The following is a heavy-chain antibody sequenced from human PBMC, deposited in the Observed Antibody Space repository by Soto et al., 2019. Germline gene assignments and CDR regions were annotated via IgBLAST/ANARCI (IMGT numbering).Heavy chain of an antibody. V-gene: IGHV4-61*01. D-gene: IGHD6-6*01. CDR1: GGSVSSGSYY. CDR2: IYYSGST. CDR3: ARDAATGSSTPLDV. Sequence: QVQLQESGPGLVKPSETLSLTCTVSGGSVSSGSYYWSWIRQPPGKVLEWIGYIYYSGSTNYNPSHQIRVTISVDTSKNPFSLKLSSVTAAATAVYYCARDAATGSSTPLDVWGQGTPVTVCS. J-gene: IGHJ6*02.